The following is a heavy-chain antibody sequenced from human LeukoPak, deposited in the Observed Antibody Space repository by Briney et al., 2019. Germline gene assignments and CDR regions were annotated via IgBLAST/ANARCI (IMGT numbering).Heavy chain of an antibody. D-gene: IGHD2-8*02. CDR2: LSFDGATK. CDR1: GFTSNIYA. Sequence: GGSLRLSCVASGFTSNIYAMHWVRQAPGKGLEWVAVLSFDGATKYYADSVKGRFTISRDNSENTLYLQMNSLRVEDTAVYFCARAAYCTGTICSRLDYWGQGTQVAVSS. J-gene: IGHJ4*02. CDR3: ARAAYCTGTICSRLDY. V-gene: IGHV3-30*04.